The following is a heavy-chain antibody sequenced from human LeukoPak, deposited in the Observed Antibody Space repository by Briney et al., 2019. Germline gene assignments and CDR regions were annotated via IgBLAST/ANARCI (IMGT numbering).Heavy chain of an antibody. D-gene: IGHD3-10*01. V-gene: IGHV3-21*01. CDR2: ISSSSRYI. CDR1: GFTFSSYS. CDR3: ARGRDYYGSGSYTGTYYFDY. Sequence: GGSLRLSCAASGFTFSSYSMNWVRQAPGKGLEWVSSISSSSRYIYYADSVKGRFTISRDNAKNSLYLQMNSLRAEDTAVYYCARGRDYYGSGSYTGTYYFDYWGQGTLVTVSS. J-gene: IGHJ4*02.